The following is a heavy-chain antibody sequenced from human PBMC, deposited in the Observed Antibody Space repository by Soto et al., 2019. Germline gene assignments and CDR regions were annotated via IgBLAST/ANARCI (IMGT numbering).Heavy chain of an antibody. J-gene: IGHJ4*02. Sequence: PGESLKISCKGSGYRFSNYCTGWVLQMPGKGLEWMGVIYPGDSETRFSPSFQGQVTISADKFIYTAYLQWRSLKASDSAMYYCARQGSHFDRNSFGYWGQGTLVTVSS. CDR3: ARQGSHFDRNSFGY. CDR2: IYPGDSET. D-gene: IGHD3-22*01. V-gene: IGHV5-51*01. CDR1: GYRFSNYC.